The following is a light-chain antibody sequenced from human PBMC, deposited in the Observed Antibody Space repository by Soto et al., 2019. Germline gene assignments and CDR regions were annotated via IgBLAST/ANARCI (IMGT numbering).Light chain of an antibody. CDR1: QRLSSK. CDR2: GAS. V-gene: IGKV3-20*01. Sequence: EMVLTRSPVTLSGSPVEVAALSCMASQRLSSKLAWYQQRPGQAPRLLIYGASIRAIGIPDRFGGSGSGTDFTLTISRLEPEDFAVYFCQQYGGSPYTFGQGTKVDIK. CDR3: QQYGGSPYT. J-gene: IGKJ2*01.